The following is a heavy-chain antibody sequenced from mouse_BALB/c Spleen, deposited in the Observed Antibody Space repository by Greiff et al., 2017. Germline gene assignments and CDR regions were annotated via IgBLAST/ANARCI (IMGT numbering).Heavy chain of an antibody. V-gene: IGHV5-6-5*01. CDR2: ISSGGST. Sequence: EVQRVESGGGLVKPGGSLKLSCAASGFTFSSYAMSWVRQTPEKRLEWVASISSGGSTYYPDSVKGRFTISRDNARNILYLQMSSLRSEDTAMYYCAREYYGCWYFDVWGAGTTVTVSS. CDR3: AREYYGCWYFDV. J-gene: IGHJ1*01. D-gene: IGHD1-2*01. CDR1: GFTFSSYA.